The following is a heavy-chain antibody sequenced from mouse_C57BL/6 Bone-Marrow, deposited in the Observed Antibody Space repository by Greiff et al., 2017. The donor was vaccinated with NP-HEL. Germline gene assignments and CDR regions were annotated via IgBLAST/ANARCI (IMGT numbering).Heavy chain of an antibody. CDR3: AREEWEAAQARGAMDY. D-gene: IGHD3-2*02. CDR1: GYTFTSYW. V-gene: IGHV1-52*01. CDR2: IDPSDSAT. J-gene: IGHJ4*01. Sequence: QVQLKQPGAELVRPGSSVKLSCKASGYTFTSYWMHWVKQRPIQGLEWIGNIDPSDSATHYNQKFKDKATLTVDKSSSTAYMQLSSLTSEDSAVYYCAREEWEAAQARGAMDYWGQGTSVTVSS.